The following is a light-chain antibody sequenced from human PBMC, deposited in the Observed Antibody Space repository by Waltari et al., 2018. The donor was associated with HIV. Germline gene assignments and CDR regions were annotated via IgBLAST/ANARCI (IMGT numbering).Light chain of an antibody. CDR2: EDT. J-gene: IGLJ2*01. CDR1: GGHIASYY. CDR3: QSYYLNIVV. V-gene: IGLV6-57*04. Sequence: NFILTQPHSVSESPGKTVTISCTRSGGHIASYYVQWYQQRPDSAPTTVIYEDTKRPAGVPDRFSGSSDSSSNSASLTISGLQTDDEADDYCQSYYLNIVVFGGGTKLTVL.